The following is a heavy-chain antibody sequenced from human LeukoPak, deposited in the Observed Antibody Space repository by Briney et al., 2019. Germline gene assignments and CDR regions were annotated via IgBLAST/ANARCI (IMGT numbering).Heavy chain of an antibody. V-gene: IGHV4-39*07. J-gene: IGHJ3*02. CDR2: IYYSGST. D-gene: IGHD6-13*01. CDR3: ARALVGIKHSRGDAFDI. Sequence: SETLSLTCTVSGGSISSSSYYWGWIRQPPGKGLEWIGSIYYSGSTYYNPSLKSRVTISVDTSKNQFSLKLSSVTAADTAVYYCARALVGIKHSRGDAFDIWGQGTMVTVSS. CDR1: GGSISSSSYY.